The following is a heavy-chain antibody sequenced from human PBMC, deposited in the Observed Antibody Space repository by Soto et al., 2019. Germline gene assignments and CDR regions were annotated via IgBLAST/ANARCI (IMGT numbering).Heavy chain of an antibody. Sequence: GGSLRLSCAASGFSFSSYGMHWVRQAPGKGLEWVAVISYDGSNKYYADSVKGRFTISRDNSKNTLYLQMNSLKTEDTAVYYCTTGFVTTVTTGGVDYWGQGTLVTVSS. D-gene: IGHD4-17*01. CDR2: ISYDGSNK. CDR3: TTGFVTTVTTGGVDY. CDR1: GFSFSSYG. V-gene: IGHV3-30*03. J-gene: IGHJ4*02.